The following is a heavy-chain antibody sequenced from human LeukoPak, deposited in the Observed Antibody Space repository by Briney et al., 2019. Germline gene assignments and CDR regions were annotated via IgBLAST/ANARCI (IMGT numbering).Heavy chain of an antibody. V-gene: IGHV4-34*01. J-gene: IGHJ4*02. Sequence: SETLSLTCAVYGGSFSGYYWSWIRQPPGKGLEWIGENTHSGSVNYNPSLKSRVTISVDTSKNQFSLKLSSVTAADTAVYYCARKSAYRRPIDYWGQGTLVTVSS. CDR3: ARKSAYRRPIDY. D-gene: IGHD3-16*01. CDR1: GGSFSGYY. CDR2: NTHSGSV.